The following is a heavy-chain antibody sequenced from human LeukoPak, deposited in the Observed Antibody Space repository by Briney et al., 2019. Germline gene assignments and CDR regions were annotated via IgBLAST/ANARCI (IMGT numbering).Heavy chain of an antibody. CDR1: GGSISSYY. Sequence: PSETLSLTCSVSGGSISSYYWIWIRQPPGKGLEWIGYIYYSGSTNYNSSLKSRVTISVDTSKNQFSLKLNSVAAADTAVYYCARASFDSSGYGAFDIWGQGTMVTVSP. V-gene: IGHV4-59*01. CDR3: ARASFDSSGYGAFDI. CDR2: IYYSGST. J-gene: IGHJ3*02. D-gene: IGHD3-22*01.